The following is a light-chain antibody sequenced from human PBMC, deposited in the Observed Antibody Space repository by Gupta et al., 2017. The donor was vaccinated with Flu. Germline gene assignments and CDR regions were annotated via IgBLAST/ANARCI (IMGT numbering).Light chain of an antibody. CDR3: HQYYRSPQT. Sequence: SLGERATINCKSSLTVLSPTSSKNYLAWYQQKQGQSPRLLIYWASTRESGVPDRFIGSGSGTDFSLTITNLQAEDVAVYYCHQYYRSPQTFGQGTKVEIK. J-gene: IGKJ1*01. V-gene: IGKV4-1*01. CDR1: LTVLSPTSSKNY. CDR2: WAS.